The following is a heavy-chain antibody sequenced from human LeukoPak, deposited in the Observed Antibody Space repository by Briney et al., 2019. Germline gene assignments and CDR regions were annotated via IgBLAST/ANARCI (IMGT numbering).Heavy chain of an antibody. CDR2: INPNSGGT. V-gene: IGHV1-2*02. Sequence: ASVKVSCKASGYTFTGHYMHWVRQAPGQGLEWMGWINPNSGGTSYAQKFQGRVTMTSDTSISTAYMELSRLRSDDTALYYCTRGSYYDSSGYSGVRLFDYWGQGTPVTVPS. J-gene: IGHJ4*02. D-gene: IGHD3-22*01. CDR1: GYTFTGHY. CDR3: TRGSYYDSSGYSGVRLFDY.